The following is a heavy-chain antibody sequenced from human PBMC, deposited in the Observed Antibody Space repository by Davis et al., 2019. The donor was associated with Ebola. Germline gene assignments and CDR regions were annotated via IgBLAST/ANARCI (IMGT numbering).Heavy chain of an antibody. CDR2: IIPLFGTA. V-gene: IGHV1-69*13. Sequence: AASVKVSCKASGGTFSSYAISWVRQAPGHGLEWLGGIIPLFGTANYAQKFQGRVTITADESTSTAYMELSSLRSEDTAVYYCARNSYSSSFDYWGQGTLVTVSS. J-gene: IGHJ4*02. CDR3: ARNSYSSSFDY. CDR1: GGTFSSYA. D-gene: IGHD6-13*01.